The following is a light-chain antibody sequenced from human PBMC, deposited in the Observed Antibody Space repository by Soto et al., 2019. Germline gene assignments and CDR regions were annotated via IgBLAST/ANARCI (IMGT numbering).Light chain of an antibody. Sequence: QSVLTQPRSVSGSPGQSVPLSCTGTSSDVGGYNYVSWYQQYPGKAPKLMIYDVNKWPSGVPDRFSGSKSGTTASLTISGLQAEDEDDYYCCSYAGSYTWVFGGGTKLTVL. V-gene: IGLV2-11*01. CDR2: DVN. CDR1: SSDVGGYNY. J-gene: IGLJ3*02. CDR3: CSYAGSYTWV.